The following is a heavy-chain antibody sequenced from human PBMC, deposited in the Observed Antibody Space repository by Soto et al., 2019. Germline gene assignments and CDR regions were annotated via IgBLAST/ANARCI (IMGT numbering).Heavy chain of an antibody. J-gene: IGHJ6*02. CDR2: INSDGSST. V-gene: IGHV3-74*01. CDR3: ARDDHMVRGVVYYGMDV. D-gene: IGHD3-10*01. Sequence: GGSLRLSCAASGFTFSSYWMHWVRQAPGKGLVWVSRINSDGSSTSYADSVKGRFTISRDNAKNTLYLQMNSLRAEDTAVYYCARDDHMVRGVVYYGMDVWGQGTTVTVSS. CDR1: GFTFSSYW.